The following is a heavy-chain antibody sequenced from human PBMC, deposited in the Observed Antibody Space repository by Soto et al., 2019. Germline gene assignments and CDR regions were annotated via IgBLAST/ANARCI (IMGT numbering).Heavy chain of an antibody. V-gene: IGHV3-23*01. CDR1: GFIFSSDA. D-gene: IGHD6-19*01. CDR3: AKALDSSDWRFYYFDY. J-gene: IGHJ4*02. CDR2: VSGSGGAT. Sequence: GGSLRLSCVASGFIFSSDAMSWVSQAPGEGLEWVCGVSGSGGATYYADSVKGRFTISRDNSKNTLHLQMNSLRAEDTAVYYCAKALDSSDWRFYYFDYWGQGILDTVSS.